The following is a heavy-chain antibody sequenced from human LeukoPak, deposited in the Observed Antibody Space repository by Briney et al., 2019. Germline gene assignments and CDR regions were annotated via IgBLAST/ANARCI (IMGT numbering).Heavy chain of an antibody. J-gene: IGHJ4*02. D-gene: IGHD4-17*01. Sequence: GGSLRLSCAASGFTFSSYAMHWVRQAPGKGLEWVAVISYDGSNKYYADSVKGRFTISRDNSKNTLYLQMNSLRAEDTAVYYCARRDYGDYVLDYWGQGTLVTVSS. CDR1: GFTFSSYA. CDR3: ARRDYGDYVLDY. V-gene: IGHV3-30*04. CDR2: ISYDGSNK.